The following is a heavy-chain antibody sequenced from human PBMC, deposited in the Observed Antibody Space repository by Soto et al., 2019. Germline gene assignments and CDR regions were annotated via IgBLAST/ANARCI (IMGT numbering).Heavy chain of an antibody. Sequence: GGSLRLSCAASGFTFSDHYMDWVRQAPGKWLDWVGRIRMRANGSTTAYAATVKGRFIISRDDSQNSLYLQMNSLKTEETAVYFCARTRNGGYFRFDHWGRGXLVTVYS. V-gene: IGHV3-72*01. J-gene: IGHJ5*02. CDR3: ARTRNGGYFRFDH. CDR2: IRMRANGSTT. D-gene: IGHD2-21*02. CDR1: GFTFSDHY.